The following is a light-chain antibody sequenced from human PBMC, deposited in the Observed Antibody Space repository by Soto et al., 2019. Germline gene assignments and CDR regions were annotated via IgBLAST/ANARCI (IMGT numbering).Light chain of an antibody. Sequence: DIEMTQSPSTLSASVGDRVTITCRTSQSISYWLAWYQQKPGKAPKLLLYDASTLQSGVPSRFSGSGSGTEFTLAISGLQPEDFATYFCHSGTFGQGTKVEMK. CDR1: QSISYW. J-gene: IGKJ2*01. CDR3: HSGT. CDR2: DAS. V-gene: IGKV1-5*01.